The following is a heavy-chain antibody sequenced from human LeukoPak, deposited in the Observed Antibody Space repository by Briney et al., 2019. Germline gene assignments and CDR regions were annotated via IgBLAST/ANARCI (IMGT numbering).Heavy chain of an antibody. J-gene: IGHJ6*03. Sequence: GGSLRLSCAASGFSFSSYGMHWVRQAPGKGLEWVAFIRYDGNNRYYTDSVKGRFTNSRDNSKNTLFLQMNSLRAEDTGVYYCAKVVATDYYMDVWGTGTTVTVSS. CDR1: GFSFSSYG. CDR3: AKVVATDYYMDV. V-gene: IGHV3-30*02. D-gene: IGHD2-15*01. CDR2: IRYDGNNR.